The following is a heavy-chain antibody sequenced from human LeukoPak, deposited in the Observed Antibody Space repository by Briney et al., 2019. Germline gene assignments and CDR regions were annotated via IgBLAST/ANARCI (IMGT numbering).Heavy chain of an antibody. D-gene: IGHD3-22*01. CDR3: AKDRPNYYDSSGHYYRRDGDY. CDR2: ISGSGSLT. V-gene: IGHV3-23*01. Sequence: GGSLRLSCTAFGFNFRNYYMSWVRQAPGKGLEWVSSISGSGSLTYYAGSVKGRFTISRDNSKNTLYLQMNSLRVEDTAVYYCAKDRPNYYDSSGHYYRRDGDYWGQGTLVTVSS. J-gene: IGHJ4*02. CDR1: GFNFRNYY.